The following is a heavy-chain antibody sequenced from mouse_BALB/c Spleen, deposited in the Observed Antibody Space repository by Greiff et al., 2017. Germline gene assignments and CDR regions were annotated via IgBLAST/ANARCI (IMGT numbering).Heavy chain of an antibody. CDR3: ERTGYVGFAY. CDR2: INPSNGRT. J-gene: IGHJ3*01. V-gene: IGHV1S81*02. CDR1: GYTFTSYW. Sequence: QVQLQQPGAELVKPGASVKLSCKASGYTFTSYWMHWVKQRPGQGLEWIGEINPSNGRTNYNEKFKSKATLTVDKSSSTAYMQLSSLTSEDSAVYYSERTGYVGFAYWGQGTLVTVSA. D-gene: IGHD3-1*01.